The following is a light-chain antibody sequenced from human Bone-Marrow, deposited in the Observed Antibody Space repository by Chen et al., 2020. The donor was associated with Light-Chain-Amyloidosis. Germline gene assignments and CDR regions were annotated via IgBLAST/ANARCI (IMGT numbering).Light chain of an antibody. CDR1: QTISSNY. CDR3: QQYGTSPLT. V-gene: IGKV3-20*01. Sequence: EIVFPQSPGTLSLSPGEGANLSCRASQTISSNYLTWYQQKFGQAPRLLIYGSSIRATGIPDRFTGSGSGTDFTLTINRLEPEDFAMYYCQQYGTSPLTFGAGTKVEIK. CDR2: GSS. J-gene: IGKJ4*01.